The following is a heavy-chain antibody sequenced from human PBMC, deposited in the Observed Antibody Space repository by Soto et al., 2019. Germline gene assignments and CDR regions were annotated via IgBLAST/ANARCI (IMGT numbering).Heavy chain of an antibody. CDR1: GVTFDSYS. CDR3: VRDGNKFGNWFDP. Sequence: GGSLRLSCGASGVTFDSYSMNWMRQAPGKGLEWVSSISGGSDYIYYADSVRGRFTISRDNSQKSLYLQMNSLRDEDTAIYYCVRDGNKFGNWFDPWGQGTLVTVSS. J-gene: IGHJ5*02. CDR2: ISGGSDYI. D-gene: IGHD2-15*01. V-gene: IGHV3-21*01.